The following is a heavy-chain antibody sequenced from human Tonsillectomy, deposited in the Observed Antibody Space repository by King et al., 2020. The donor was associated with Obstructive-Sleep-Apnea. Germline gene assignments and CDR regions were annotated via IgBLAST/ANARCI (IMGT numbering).Heavy chain of an antibody. D-gene: IGHD5-12*01. CDR1: GFTFSSYG. V-gene: IGHV3-30*18. CDR3: AKERTVARSRAFDI. Sequence: VQLVESGGGVVQPGRSLRLSCAASGFTFSSYGMHWVRQAPGKGLEWGAGISYDGSNKYYADSVKGRFTISRDNSKNTLYLQMNSLRAEDTAVYYCAKERTVARSRAFDIWGQGTMVTVSS. CDR2: ISYDGSNK. J-gene: IGHJ3*02.